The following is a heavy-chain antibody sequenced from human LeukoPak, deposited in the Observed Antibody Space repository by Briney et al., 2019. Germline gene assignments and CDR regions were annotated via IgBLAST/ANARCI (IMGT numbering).Heavy chain of an antibody. V-gene: IGHV1-2*02. CDR1: GYTFTGYH. CDR3: ARVRAYYDGSGDPFDS. Sequence: ASVKVSCKASGYTFTGYHMHWERQAPGQGLEWMGWINPKNGGANYAQQFQGRVTMTRDTSISTVYMELSSLTSDDTAVYYCARVRAYYDGSGDPFDSWGQGTLVTVSS. CDR2: INPKNGGA. D-gene: IGHD3-22*01. J-gene: IGHJ4*02.